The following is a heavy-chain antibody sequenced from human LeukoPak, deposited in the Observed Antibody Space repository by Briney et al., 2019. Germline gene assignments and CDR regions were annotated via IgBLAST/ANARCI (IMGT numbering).Heavy chain of an antibody. CDR1: GGTFSSYS. J-gene: IGHJ6*03. Sequence: SVKVSCKASGGTFSSYSITWVRQAPGQGLEWMRGIMPLFNTANYAQQFQGRVTITTDEPTSTAYMELSSLRFEDTAMYYCARVDRYHYYLDVWGKGTTVTVSS. V-gene: IGHV1-69*05. CDR2: IMPLFNTA. CDR3: ARVDRYHYYLDV.